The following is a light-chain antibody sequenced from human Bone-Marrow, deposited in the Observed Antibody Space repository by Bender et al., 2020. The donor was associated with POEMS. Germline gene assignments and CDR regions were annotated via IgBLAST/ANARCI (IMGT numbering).Light chain of an antibody. Sequence: QSVVTQPPSLSEAPRQRVTISCSGSTSNIERTYVYWYQQLPGTAPKLLIYYDDLLTPGVSDRFSASKSGTSASLAISELQSEDEALYYCSAWDDSLSGWVFGRETKLNVL. CDR3: SAWDDSLSGWV. V-gene: IGLV1-36*01. J-gene: IGLJ3*02. CDR1: TSNIERTY. CDR2: YDD.